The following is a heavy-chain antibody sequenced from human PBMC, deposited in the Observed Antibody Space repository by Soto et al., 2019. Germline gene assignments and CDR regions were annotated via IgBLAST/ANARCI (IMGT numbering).Heavy chain of an antibody. D-gene: IGHD1-1*01. CDR3: ARVWVGTTFAYYYGMYV. J-gene: IGHJ6*02. CDR1: GYTFTTYG. V-gene: IGHV1-18*01. Sequence: QVQLVQSGAEVKKPGASVKVSCKASGYTFTTYGIIWVRQAPGQGLEWMGWISAYNGNTNYAQKLQGRVTMTTDTSTSTAYMELRSLRSDDTAVYYCARVWVGTTFAYYYGMYVWGQGTTVTVSS. CDR2: ISAYNGNT.